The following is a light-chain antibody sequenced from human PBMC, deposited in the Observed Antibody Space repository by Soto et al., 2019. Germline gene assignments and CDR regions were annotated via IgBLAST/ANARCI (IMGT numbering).Light chain of an antibody. V-gene: IGLV2-14*03. CDR3: CSYSSGSTPWV. Sequence: QSVLTQPASVSGSHGQSITISCTGTSSDVGGYNYVSWYQHHPGKAPKLIIFDVSDRPSGISDRFSASKSGNTASLTISGLQAEDEADYYCCSYSSGSTPWVFGTGTKVTVL. CDR1: SSDVGGYNY. J-gene: IGLJ1*01. CDR2: DVS.